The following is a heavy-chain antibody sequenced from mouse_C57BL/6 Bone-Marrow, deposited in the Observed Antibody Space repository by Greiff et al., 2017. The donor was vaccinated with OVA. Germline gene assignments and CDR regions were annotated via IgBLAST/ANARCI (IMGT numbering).Heavy chain of an antibody. CDR1: GYTFTSYG. Sequence: VKLVESGAELARPGASVKLSCKASGYTFTSYGISWVKQRTGQGLEWIGEIYPRSGNTYYNEKFKGKATLTADKSSSTAYMELRSLTSEDSAVYFCAREGLRSLDYWGQGTTLTVSS. CDR2: IYPRSGNT. V-gene: IGHV1-81*01. D-gene: IGHD2-2*01. J-gene: IGHJ2*01. CDR3: AREGLRSLDY.